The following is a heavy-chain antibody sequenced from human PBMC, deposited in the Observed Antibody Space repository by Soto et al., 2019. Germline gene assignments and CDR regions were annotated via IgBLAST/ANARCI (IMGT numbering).Heavy chain of an antibody. J-gene: IGHJ4*02. Sequence: QVQLQESGPGLVRPSETLSLTCTVSGGSISGYYWSWIRQPPGKGLEWIGYIYYSGTTSYNPSLNSRVNMSVDTSKNHFSLKVNSVTAADTAVYYCARESYYGSGATVVAYWGQGTLVTVSS. CDR2: IYYSGTT. V-gene: IGHV4-59*01. D-gene: IGHD3-10*01. CDR1: GGSISGYY. CDR3: ARESYYGSGATVVAY.